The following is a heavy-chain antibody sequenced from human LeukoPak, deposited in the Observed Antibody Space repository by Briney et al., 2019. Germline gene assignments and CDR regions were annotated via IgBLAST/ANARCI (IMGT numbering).Heavy chain of an antibody. CDR2: ISSSSSTI. J-gene: IGHJ5*02. V-gene: IGHV3-48*01. CDR1: GFTFSSYS. Sequence: GGSLRLSCAASGFTFSSYSMNWVRQAPGKGLEWVSYISSSSSTIYYADSVKGRFTISRDNAKNSLYLQMNSLRAEDTAVYYCARDRSSSSTGDNWFDPWGQGTLVTVSS. D-gene: IGHD6-6*01. CDR3: ARDRSSSSTGDNWFDP.